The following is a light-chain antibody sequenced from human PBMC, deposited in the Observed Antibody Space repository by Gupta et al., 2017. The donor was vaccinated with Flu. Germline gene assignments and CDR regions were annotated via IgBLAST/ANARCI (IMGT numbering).Light chain of an antibody. CDR3: SQALKAPFT. V-gene: IGKV2-28*01. J-gene: IGKJ2*01. Sequence: PVTPGEPASIAGMASQSRLHSNGYTYLDWYRQRPGQAPQILIYLGSRRAVGVPERFSGSGSGADFTLEINRGEAEDIGISDGSQALKAPFTFDKGT. CDR1: QSRLHSNGYTY. CDR2: LGS.